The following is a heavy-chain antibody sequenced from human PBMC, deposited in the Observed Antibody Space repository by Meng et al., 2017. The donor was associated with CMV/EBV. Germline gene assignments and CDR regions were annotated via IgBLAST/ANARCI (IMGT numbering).Heavy chain of an antibody. CDR1: GGSISSYY. Sequence: GSLRLSCTVSGGSISSYYWSWIRQPPGKGLEWIGYIYYSGSTNYNPTLKSRVTISVDTSKNQLSLKLSSVTAADTAVYYCARDDCSGGSCYGYWGQGTLVTVSS. V-gene: IGHV4-59*01. CDR2: IYYSGST. CDR3: ARDDCSGGSCYGY. J-gene: IGHJ4*02. D-gene: IGHD2-15*01.